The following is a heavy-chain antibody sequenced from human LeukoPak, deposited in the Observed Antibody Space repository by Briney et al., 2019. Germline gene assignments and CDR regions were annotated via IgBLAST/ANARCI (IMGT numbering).Heavy chain of an antibody. V-gene: IGHV4-34*01. CDR3: VRGRTDYYYYMDV. J-gene: IGHJ6*03. Sequence: SDTLSLTCGVSGEPFSGYYLRWIRQPPGKGLEWIGGISESGSTNYNPSLKSRVTISVEPSKNQFSLKLTSMTAADTAVYFCVRGRTDYYYYMDVWGKGTTVTVSS. CDR2: ISESGST. CDR1: GEPFSGYY.